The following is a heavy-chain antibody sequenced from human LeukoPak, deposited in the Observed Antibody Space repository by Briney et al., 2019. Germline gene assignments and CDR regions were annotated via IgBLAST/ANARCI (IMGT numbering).Heavy chain of an antibody. V-gene: IGHV3-48*02. J-gene: IGHJ4*02. Sequence: GGSLRLSCAASGFTFSSYSMNWVRQAPGKGLEWVSSISSRSSSIYYLDSVKGRFTISRDNAKNSLYLQMNSLRDEDTAVYYCARVIRRFGEFSSDYWGQGTLVTVSS. CDR3: ARVIRRFGEFSSDY. CDR1: GFTFSSYS. CDR2: ISSRSSSI. D-gene: IGHD3-10*01.